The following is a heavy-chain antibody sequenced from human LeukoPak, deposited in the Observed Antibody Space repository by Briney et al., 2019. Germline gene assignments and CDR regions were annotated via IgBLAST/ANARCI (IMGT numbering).Heavy chain of an antibody. D-gene: IGHD5-18*01. J-gene: IGHJ4*02. V-gene: IGHV3-33*08. CDR2: IWYDGSKK. CDR3: ARLVGIAMIDY. Sequence: GGSLRLSCAASGFTFKNVWMTWIRQAPGKGLEWVALIWYDGSKKYYTDSVKGRFTISRDNSQNSLYLQMNSLRADDTAVYYCARLVGIAMIDYWGQGTLVTVSS. CDR1: GFTFKNVW.